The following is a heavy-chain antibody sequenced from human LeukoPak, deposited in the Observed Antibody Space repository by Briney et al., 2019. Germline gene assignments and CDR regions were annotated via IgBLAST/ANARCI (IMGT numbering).Heavy chain of an antibody. CDR2: INSDGSTT. Sequence: GGSLRLSCAASGFTFSNYWMHWVRQAPGKGLVWVSRINSDGSTTTYADSVKGRFTISRDNAKNTLYLQMNSLRAEDTAVHYCARSRVEMATSLLDYWGQGTLVTVSS. V-gene: IGHV3-74*01. CDR1: GFTFSNYW. CDR3: ARSRVEMATSLLDY. J-gene: IGHJ4*02. D-gene: IGHD5-24*01.